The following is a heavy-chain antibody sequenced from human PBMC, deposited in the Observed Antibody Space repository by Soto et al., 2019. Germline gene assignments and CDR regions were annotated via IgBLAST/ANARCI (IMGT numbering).Heavy chain of an antibody. CDR3: ARDWGVPGWFDS. CDR1: GFTFSSYS. Sequence: GGSLRLSCAASGFTFSSYSMNWVRQAPGKGLEWVSSISSSSSYIYYADSVKGRFTISRDNAKNSLYLQMNSLRAEDTAVYYCARDWGVPGWFDSWGQGTRVTVSS. V-gene: IGHV3-21*01. J-gene: IGHJ5*01. CDR2: ISSSSSYI. D-gene: IGHD3-16*01.